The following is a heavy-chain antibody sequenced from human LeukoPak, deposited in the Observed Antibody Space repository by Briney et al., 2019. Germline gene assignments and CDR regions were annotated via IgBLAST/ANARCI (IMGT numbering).Heavy chain of an antibody. V-gene: IGHV5-51*01. CDR3: ATSREVAGSHAFDI. D-gene: IGHD6-19*01. CDR2: LYPGDSAS. J-gene: IGHJ3*02. CDR1: GYSFTNYW. Sequence: GESLKISCKGSGYSFTNYWIGWVRQMPGKGLEWMGMLYPGDSASRFSPSFQGRVIMSVDRSINTAYLQRSSLRASDSAMYYCATSREVAGSHAFDIWGQGTVVTVSS.